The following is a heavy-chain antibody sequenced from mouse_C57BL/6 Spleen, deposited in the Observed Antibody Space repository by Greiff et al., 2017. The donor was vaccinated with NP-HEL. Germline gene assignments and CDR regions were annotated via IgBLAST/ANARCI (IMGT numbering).Heavy chain of an antibody. CDR1: GYTFTDYN. CDR3: ARLSYSNYAMDY. D-gene: IGHD2-5*01. Sequence: EVQLQQSGPELVKPGASVKIPCKASGYTFTDYNMDWVKQSHGKSLEWIGDINPNNGGTTYNQKFKGKATLTVDKSSSTAYMELRSLTSEDTAVYYCARLSYSNYAMDYWGQGTSVTVSS. J-gene: IGHJ4*01. CDR2: INPNNGGT. V-gene: IGHV1-18*01.